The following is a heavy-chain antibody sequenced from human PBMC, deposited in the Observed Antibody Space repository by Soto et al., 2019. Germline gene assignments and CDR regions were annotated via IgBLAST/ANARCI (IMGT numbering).Heavy chain of an antibody. V-gene: IGHV3-23*01. CDR2: ISGSGGST. CDR3: AKDLCEIGARGYFDY. Sequence: GVSLRLSCAASGFTFSSYAMSWVRQAPGKGLEWVSAISGSGGSTYYADSVKGRFTISRDNSKNTLYLQMNSLRAEDTAVYYCAKDLCEIGARGYFDYWGQGTLVTVSS. CDR1: GFTFSSYA. J-gene: IGHJ4*02. D-gene: IGHD3-10*01.